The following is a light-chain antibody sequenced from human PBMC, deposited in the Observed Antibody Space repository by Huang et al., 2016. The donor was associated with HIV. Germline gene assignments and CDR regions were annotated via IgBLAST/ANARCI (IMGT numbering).Light chain of an antibody. Sequence: DIQMTQSPSSLSASVGDRVTITCRASQGISNYLAWYQQKPGKVPKLLIDAASTLQSGVPSRFSGSGSGTDFTLTISSLQPEDVATYYCQKYNSAPRITFGPGTKVDIK. CDR2: AAS. J-gene: IGKJ3*01. V-gene: IGKV1-27*01. CDR3: QKYNSAPRIT. CDR1: QGISNY.